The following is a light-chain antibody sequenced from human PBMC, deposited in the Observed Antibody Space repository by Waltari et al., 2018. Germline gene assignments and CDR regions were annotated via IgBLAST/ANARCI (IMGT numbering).Light chain of an antibody. J-gene: IGKJ1*01. V-gene: IGKV3-20*01. CDR3: QQYGSSTWT. CDR1: QSVSSSY. CDR2: GAS. Sequence: EIVLTQSPGTLSLSPGERATLSCRASQSVSSSYLAWYQQKPGQAPRLLIYGASSRATDIPDRFSGNGSGTDFTLTISRLEPEDFAVYYCQQYGSSTWTFGQGTKVEIK.